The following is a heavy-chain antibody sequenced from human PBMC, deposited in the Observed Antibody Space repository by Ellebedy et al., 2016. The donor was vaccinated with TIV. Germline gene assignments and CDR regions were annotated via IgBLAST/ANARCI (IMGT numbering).Heavy chain of an antibody. CDR1: GFTFSSYW. CDR2: INSDGSST. CDR3: ARNYYYYYGMDV. Sequence: GESLKISXAASGFTFSSYWMHWVRQAPGKGLVWVSRINSDGSSTSYADSVKGRFTISRDNAKNTLYLQMNSLRAEDTAVYYCARNYYYYYGMDVWGQGTTVTVSS. J-gene: IGHJ6*02. V-gene: IGHV3-74*01.